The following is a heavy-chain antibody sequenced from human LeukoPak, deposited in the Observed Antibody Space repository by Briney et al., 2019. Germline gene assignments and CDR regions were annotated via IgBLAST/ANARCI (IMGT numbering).Heavy chain of an antibody. CDR1: GGSISSYY. J-gene: IGHJ4*02. CDR2: IYTSGST. CDR3: ARVRRGRYLGYFDY. V-gene: IGHV4-4*07. D-gene: IGHD3-9*01. Sequence: SETLSLTCTVSGGSISSYYWSWIRQPAGKGREWIGRIYTSGSTNYNPSLKSRVTMSVDTSKNQFSLKLSSVTAADTAVYYCARVRRGRYLGYFDYWGQGTLVTVSS.